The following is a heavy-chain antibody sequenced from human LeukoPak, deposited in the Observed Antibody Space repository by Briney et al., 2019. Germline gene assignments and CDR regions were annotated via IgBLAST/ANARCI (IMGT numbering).Heavy chain of an antibody. D-gene: IGHD3-3*01. CDR3: ARVAYDFWSGYSKPPDY. J-gene: IGHJ4*02. CDR2: INPSGGST. V-gene: IGHV1-46*01. CDR1: GYTFTSYY. Sequence: ASVKVSCKASGYTFTSYYMHWVRQAPGQGLEWMGIINPSGGSTSYAQKFQGRVTMTRDTSTSTVYMELSSLRSEDTAVYYCARVAYDFWSGYSKPPDYWGQGTLVTVSS.